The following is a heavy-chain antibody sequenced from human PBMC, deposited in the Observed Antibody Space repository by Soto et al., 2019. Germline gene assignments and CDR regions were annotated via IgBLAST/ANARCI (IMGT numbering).Heavy chain of an antibody. J-gene: IGHJ6*03. Sequence: ASVKVSCKASGYTFTCYAINWVRQANGQGLEWMGWMNPNSGNTGYAQKFQGRVTMTRNASISTAYMELSSLRSEDTAVYYCARGRTGTTGYYYYYYMDVWGKGTTVTVSS. D-gene: IGHD1-1*01. CDR2: MNPNSGNT. CDR3: ARGRTGTTGYYYYYYMDV. CDR1: GYTFTCYA. V-gene: IGHV1-8*01.